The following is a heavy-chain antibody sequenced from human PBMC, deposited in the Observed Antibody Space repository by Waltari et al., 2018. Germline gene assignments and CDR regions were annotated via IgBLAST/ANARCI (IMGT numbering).Heavy chain of an antibody. CDR2: RSYDGSNK. Sequence: EQLVDSGGDLVKPGGSLRLSCAASGFTISNAWINWVRQVPEKGLEWVAVRSYDGSNKYYADSVKGRFTISRDNAKNTLYLQMNSLRSEDTAVYYCASESLGPTDYWGQGTLVTVSS. V-gene: IGHV3-30*03. D-gene: IGHD3-10*01. CDR3: ASESLGPTDY. CDR1: GFTISNAW. J-gene: IGHJ4*02.